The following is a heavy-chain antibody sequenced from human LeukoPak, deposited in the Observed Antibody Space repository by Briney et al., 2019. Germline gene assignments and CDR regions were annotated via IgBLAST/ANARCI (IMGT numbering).Heavy chain of an antibody. Sequence: GGSLRLSCAASGTTFEDYAMHWVRQAPGKGLEWVSFISGDGGTTYYADSVKGRFTISRDNSKTSLYLQMNSLRTEDTALYYCAKDHERRGYYFDYWGQGALVTVSS. CDR1: GTTFEDYA. D-gene: IGHD3-16*01. CDR2: ISGDGGTT. V-gene: IGHV3-43*02. CDR3: AKDHERRGYYFDY. J-gene: IGHJ4*02.